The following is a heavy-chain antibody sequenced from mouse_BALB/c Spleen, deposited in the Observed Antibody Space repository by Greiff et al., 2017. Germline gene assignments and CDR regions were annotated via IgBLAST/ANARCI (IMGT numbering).Heavy chain of an antibody. CDR1: GYTFTSYW. Sequence: QVQLQQPGAELVKPGAPVKLSCKASGYTFTSYWMNWVKQRPGRGLEWIGRIDPSDSETHYNQKFKDKATLTVDKSSSTAYIQLSSLTSEDSAVYYCARGYGNYGVSFAYWGQGTLVTVSA. CDR2: IDPSDSET. CDR3: ARGYGNYGVSFAY. V-gene: IGHV1-69*02. D-gene: IGHD2-10*02. J-gene: IGHJ3*01.